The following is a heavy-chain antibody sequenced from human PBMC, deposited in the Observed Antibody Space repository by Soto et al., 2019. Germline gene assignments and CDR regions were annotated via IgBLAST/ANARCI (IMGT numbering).Heavy chain of an antibody. CDR2: IIPTFGTA. CDR3: ARSETDGHRGFDL. J-gene: IGHJ3*01. V-gene: IGHV1-69*06. Sequence: QVQLVQSGAEMREPGSSVKVSCKASGGTFSSSAINWLRQAPGQGPEWMGGIIPTFGTANYIEKFRGRVTSTADTSTSRAYMEVSSLTSEDTAMYLCARSETDGHRGFDLWGQGTMVTVSS. CDR1: GGTFSSSA.